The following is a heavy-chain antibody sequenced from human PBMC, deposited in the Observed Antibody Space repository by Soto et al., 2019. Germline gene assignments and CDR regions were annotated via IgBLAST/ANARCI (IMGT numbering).Heavy chain of an antibody. J-gene: IGHJ5*01. Sequence: QVQLQQWGAGLLKPSETLSLTCAVYGGSFSGYYWSWIRQPPVKGLEWIGEINHSGSSNYNPSLESRLTISVDTSKNPFSLEVRSVTAADTAVYYWARAKGYGANSWLDSWCQGNLVTVSS. V-gene: IGHV4-34*01. CDR3: ARAKGYGANSWLDS. CDR2: INHSGSS. CDR1: GGSFSGYY. D-gene: IGHD4-17*01.